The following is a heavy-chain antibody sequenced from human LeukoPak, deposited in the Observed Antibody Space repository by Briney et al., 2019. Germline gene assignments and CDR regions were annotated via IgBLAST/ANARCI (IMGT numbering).Heavy chain of an antibody. CDR3: ARVAGATAYYYFDY. V-gene: IGHV3-7*01. CDR2: IKQDGSVK. J-gene: IGHJ4*02. Sequence: GGSLRLSCAASGFTFSSIWMSWFRQAPGKGLEWVANIKQDGSVKYYVDSVKGRFTISRDNAKNSLYLQMNSLRAEDTAVYHCARVAGATAYYYFDYWGQGTLVTVSS. D-gene: IGHD5-12*01. CDR1: GFTFSSIW.